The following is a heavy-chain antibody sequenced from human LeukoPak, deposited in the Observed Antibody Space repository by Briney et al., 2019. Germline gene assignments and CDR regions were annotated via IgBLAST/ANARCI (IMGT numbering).Heavy chain of an antibody. CDR2: ISSSSYI. D-gene: IGHD2-2*01. CDR1: GFTFSSYS. Sequence: PGGSLRLSCAASGFTFSSYSMNWVRQAPGKGLEWVSSISSSSYIYYADSVKGRFTISRDNAKNSLYLQMNSLRAEDTAVYYCARTSNIVVVPAALNGMDVWGQGTTVTVSS. CDR3: ARTSNIVVVPAALNGMDV. V-gene: IGHV3-21*01. J-gene: IGHJ6*02.